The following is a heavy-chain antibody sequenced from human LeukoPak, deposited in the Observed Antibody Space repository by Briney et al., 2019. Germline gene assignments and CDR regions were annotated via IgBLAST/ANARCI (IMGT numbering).Heavy chain of an antibody. Sequence: VASVKVSCKASGGTFSSYAISWVRQAPGQGLEWMGRIIPILGIANYAQKFQGGVTITADKSTSTAYMELSSLRSEDTAVYYCARATQARLGIQLWLAFDIWGQGTMVTVSS. CDR3: ARATQARLGIQLWLAFDI. J-gene: IGHJ3*02. CDR1: GGTFSSYA. V-gene: IGHV1-69*04. CDR2: IIPILGIA. D-gene: IGHD5-18*01.